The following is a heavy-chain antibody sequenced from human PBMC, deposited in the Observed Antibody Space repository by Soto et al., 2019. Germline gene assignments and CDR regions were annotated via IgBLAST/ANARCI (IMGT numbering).Heavy chain of an antibody. CDR3: ASILAAMRGAFDI. Sequence: CQDPGQGLEWMGRIIPILGIANYAQKFQGRVTITADKSTSTAYMELSSLRSEDTAVYYCASILAAMRGAFDIWGQGTMVTVSS. D-gene: IGHD2-2*01. J-gene: IGHJ3*02. CDR2: IIPILGIA. V-gene: IGHV1-69*02.